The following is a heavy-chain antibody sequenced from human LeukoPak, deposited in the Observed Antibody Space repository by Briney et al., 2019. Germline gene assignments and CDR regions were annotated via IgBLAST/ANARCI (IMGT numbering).Heavy chain of an antibody. D-gene: IGHD2-21*01. J-gene: IGHJ5*02. Sequence: PSETLSLTCTVSGYSISSGYYWGWIRQPPGKGLEWIGSIYHSGSTYYNPSLKSRVTISADTSKNQSSLKLSSVTAADTAVYYCARDSRAYCGGDCYSSGWLDPWGQGTLVTVSS. CDR1: GYSISSGYY. CDR2: IYHSGST. CDR3: ARDSRAYCGGDCYSSGWLDP. V-gene: IGHV4-38-2*02.